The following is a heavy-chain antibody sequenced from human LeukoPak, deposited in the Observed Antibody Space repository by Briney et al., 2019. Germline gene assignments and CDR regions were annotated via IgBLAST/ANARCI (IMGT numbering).Heavy chain of an antibody. J-gene: IGHJ1*01. V-gene: IGHV1-2*02. CDR1: GYTFTGNY. CDR2: INPNSGGT. CDR3: ARGSYDSSDFEYFHH. D-gene: IGHD3-22*01. Sequence: ASVKVSRKASGYTFTGNYMHWVRQAPGQGFEWMGWINPNSGGTNYAQKFQGRVTMTRDTSIGTAYMELNRLRSDDTAVYYCARGSYDSSDFEYFHHWGQGTLVTVSS.